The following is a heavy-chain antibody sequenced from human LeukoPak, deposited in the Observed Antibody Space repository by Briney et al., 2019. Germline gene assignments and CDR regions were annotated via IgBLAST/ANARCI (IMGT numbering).Heavy chain of an antibody. CDR3: AKYLYPTTPYLPN. D-gene: IGHD2/OR15-2a*01. Sequence: GGSLRLPCAASGFTFSTYAMTWVRQAPGMGLEWVSSITGSGDRAYYADSVKGRFTISRDNSRNTLYLQMNSLRAEDTAVYYCAKYLYPTTPYLPNWGQGTLVTVSS. CDR1: GFTFSTYA. CDR2: ITGSGDRA. J-gene: IGHJ4*02. V-gene: IGHV3-23*01.